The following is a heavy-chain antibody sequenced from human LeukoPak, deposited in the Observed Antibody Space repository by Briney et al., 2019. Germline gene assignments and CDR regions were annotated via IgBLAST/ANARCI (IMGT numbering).Heavy chain of an antibody. CDR1: GGSISSYY. CDR3: AASGGSPDAFDI. Sequence: SETLSLTCTVSGGSISSYYRSWIRQPPGKGLEWIGYIYYSGSTNYNPSLKSRVTISVDTSKNQFSLKLSSVTAADTAVYYCAASGGSPDAFDIWGQGTMVTVSS. D-gene: IGHD3-16*01. V-gene: IGHV4-59*01. CDR2: IYYSGST. J-gene: IGHJ3*02.